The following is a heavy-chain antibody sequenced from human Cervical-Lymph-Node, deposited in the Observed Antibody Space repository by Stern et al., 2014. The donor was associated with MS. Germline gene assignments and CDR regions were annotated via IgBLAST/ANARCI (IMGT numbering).Heavy chain of an antibody. CDR2: MSGSGGRT. Sequence: TASGFTFSSYAMSWVRQAPGKGLEWVSAMSGSGGRTHYADSVKGRFTISRDNSKNTLYLQMNSLRAEDTAIYYCAKGDTVMGYYYYYGMDVWGQGTTVTVSS. CDR3: AKGDTVMGYYYYYGMDV. CDR1: GFTFSSYA. V-gene: IGHV3-23*01. J-gene: IGHJ6*02. D-gene: IGHD5-18*01.